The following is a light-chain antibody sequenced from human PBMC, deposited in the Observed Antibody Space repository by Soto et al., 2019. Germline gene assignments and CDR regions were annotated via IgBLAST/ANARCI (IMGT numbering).Light chain of an antibody. CDR1: QSVLYSSNNKNY. Sequence: DIVMTQSPDSLAVSLGERATINCKSSQSVLYSSNNKNYLAWYQQKPGQPPKLLIYWASTRESGVPDRFSGSGSGTDFALTIRSLQAEDVAVYYCQQYDSTPPTFGPGTKVDIK. CDR2: WAS. V-gene: IGKV4-1*01. CDR3: QQYDSTPPT. J-gene: IGKJ3*01.